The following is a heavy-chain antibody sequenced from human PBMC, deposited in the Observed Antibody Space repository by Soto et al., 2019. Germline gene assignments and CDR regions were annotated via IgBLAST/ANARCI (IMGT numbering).Heavy chain of an antibody. CDR3: ARDFRCISSACLEGLDALDV. CDR2: LHGDGTS. CDR1: GFTVSRNY. Sequence: ELQLVESGGGLVQPGGSLRLSCVASGFTVSRNYMNWVRQAPGKGLEWISVLHGDGTSTYADSVKSRFTISRDNSKNTLYLQMNSLRADETAVYYCARDFRCISSACLEGLDALDVWGPGTTVTVSS. D-gene: IGHD2-2*01. J-gene: IGHJ6*02. V-gene: IGHV3-66*01.